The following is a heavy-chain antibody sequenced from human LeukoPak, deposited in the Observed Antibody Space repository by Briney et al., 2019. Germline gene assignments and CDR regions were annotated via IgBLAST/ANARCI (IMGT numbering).Heavy chain of an antibody. Sequence: PGGSLRLSCAASGFTFSNYALHWVRQAPGKGLEWVAFIRYDGSNKYYADSVKGRFTISRDNSKNTLYLQMNSLRAEDTAVYYCARPAAAPHWGQGTLVTVSS. D-gene: IGHD2-15*01. V-gene: IGHV3-30*02. J-gene: IGHJ4*02. CDR2: IRYDGSNK. CDR3: ARPAAAPH. CDR1: GFTFSNYA.